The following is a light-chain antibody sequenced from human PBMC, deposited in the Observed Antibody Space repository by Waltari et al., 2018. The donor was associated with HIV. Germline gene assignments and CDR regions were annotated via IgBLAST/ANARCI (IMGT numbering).Light chain of an antibody. CDR1: QNIGNS. CDR2: LAS. CDR3: QQFDTYYT. Sequence: DIRMTQSPSTLSASIGDRVTITCRASQNIGNSLAWYQQKPGQAPKRLMSLASSLERGVPIGFSGSGAGSEFTLTISSLQNEDFATYYCQQFDTYYTCGPGTRLE. J-gene: IGKJ2*01. V-gene: IGKV1-5*03.